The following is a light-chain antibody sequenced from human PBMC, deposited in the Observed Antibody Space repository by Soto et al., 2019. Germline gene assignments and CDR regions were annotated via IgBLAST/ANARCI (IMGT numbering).Light chain of an antibody. J-gene: IGLJ2*01. Sequence: QSALTQPASVSGSPGQSITISCTGTSSDVGAYNYVSLYQQHPGKAPKLMVYEVSHRLSGVSNHFSGSKSGYTASLTISGLQDEDEADYYCSSYISNSIVVFGGGTKLTVL. CDR2: EVS. V-gene: IGLV2-14*01. CDR1: SSDVGAYNY. CDR3: SSYISNSIVV.